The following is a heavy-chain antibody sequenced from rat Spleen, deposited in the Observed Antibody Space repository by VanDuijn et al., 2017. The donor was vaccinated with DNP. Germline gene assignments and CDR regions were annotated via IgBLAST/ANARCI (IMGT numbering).Heavy chain of an antibody. CDR1: GYTFTTYY. D-gene: IGHD1-4*01. CDR3: ARRRLPYWYFDF. CDR2: INMGSGGT. V-gene: IGHV1-43*01. J-gene: IGHJ1*01. Sequence: QVQLQQSGAELAKPGSSVKISCEASGYTFTTYYIGWIKQTTGQGLEYIGYINMGSGGTNYNEKFKGKATLTVDKSSSTAFMQLSSLTPDDSAVYYCARRRLPYWYFDFWGPGTMVTVSS.